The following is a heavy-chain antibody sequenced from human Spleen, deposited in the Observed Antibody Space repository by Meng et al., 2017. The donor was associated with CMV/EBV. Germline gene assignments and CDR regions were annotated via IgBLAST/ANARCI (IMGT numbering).Heavy chain of an antibody. J-gene: IGHJ6*02. CDR2: IYYSGST. D-gene: IGHD3-16*02. CDR1: GGSISSYY. Sequence: SETLSLTCTVSGGSISSYYWNWIRQPPGKGLEWIGYIYYSGSTNYNPSLKSRVTISVDTSKNQFSLKLSSVTAADTAVYYCARRIVPTYGMDVWGQGTTVTVSS. V-gene: IGHV4-59*01. CDR3: ARRIVPTYGMDV.